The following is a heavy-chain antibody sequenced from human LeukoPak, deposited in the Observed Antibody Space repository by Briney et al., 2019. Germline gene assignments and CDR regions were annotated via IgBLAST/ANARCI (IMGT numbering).Heavy chain of an antibody. CDR3: AKDLSPPRDYYGSGSYLAAFDI. V-gene: IGHV3-23*01. J-gene: IGHJ3*02. D-gene: IGHD3-10*01. CDR1: GFTFSSYA. Sequence: GGSLRLSCAASGFTFSSYAMSWVRQAPGKGLEWVSAISGSGGSTYYADSVKGRFTISRDNSKNPLYLQMNSLRAEDTAVYYCAKDLSPPRDYYGSGSYLAAFDIWGQGTMVTVSS. CDR2: ISGSGGST.